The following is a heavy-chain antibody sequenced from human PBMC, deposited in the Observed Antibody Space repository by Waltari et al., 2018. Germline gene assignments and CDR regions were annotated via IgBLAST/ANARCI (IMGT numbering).Heavy chain of an antibody. CDR2: IIPIFGTA. Sequence: QVQLVQSGAEVKKPGSSVKVSCKAYGGTFSSYAISWVRQAPGQGLEWMGGIIPIFGTANYAQKFQGRVTITADKSTSTAYMELSSLRSEDTAVYYCAREPTTVTPMYYFDYWGQGTLVTVSS. V-gene: IGHV1-69*14. D-gene: IGHD4-17*01. CDR1: GGTFSSYA. J-gene: IGHJ4*02. CDR3: AREPTTVTPMYYFDY.